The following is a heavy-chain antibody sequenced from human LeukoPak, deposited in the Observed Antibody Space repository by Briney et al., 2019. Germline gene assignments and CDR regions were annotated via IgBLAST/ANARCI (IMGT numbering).Heavy chain of an antibody. V-gene: IGHV4-59*01. CDR2: IYYSGST. Sequence: SETLSLTCTVSGGSISSYYWSWIRQPPGKGLEWIGYIYYSGSTNYNPSLKSRVTISVDTSKNQFSLKLSSVTAADTAVYYCARDGSSSFNAFDIWGQETMVTVSS. CDR3: ARDGSSSFNAFDI. J-gene: IGHJ3*02. D-gene: IGHD6-13*01. CDR1: GGSISSYY.